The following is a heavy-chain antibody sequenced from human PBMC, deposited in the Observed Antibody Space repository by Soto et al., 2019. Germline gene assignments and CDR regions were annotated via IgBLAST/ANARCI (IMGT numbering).Heavy chain of an antibody. Sequence: SETLSLTCTVSGGSISNYYWSWIRQPPGKGLEWIGYIYYSGSTNYNPSLKSRVTISVDTSKNQFSLKLNSVTAADTAVYYCARVNYGNYYYYYGVDVWGQGTTVTVSS. CDR1: GGSISNYY. D-gene: IGHD4-17*01. V-gene: IGHV4-59*01. CDR3: ARVNYGNYYYYYGVDV. J-gene: IGHJ6*02. CDR2: IYYSGST.